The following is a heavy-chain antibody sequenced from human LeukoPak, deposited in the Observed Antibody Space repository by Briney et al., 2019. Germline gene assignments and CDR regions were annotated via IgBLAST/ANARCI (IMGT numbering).Heavy chain of an antibody. D-gene: IGHD3-22*01. CDR2: IIPIFGTA. Sequence: SVKVSCKASGGTFSSYAISWVRQAPGQGLEWMGGIIPIFGTANYAQKFQGRVTITTDESTSTAYMELSSLRSEDTAVYYCARFDSSGYYEPGAFDIWGQGTMVTVSS. V-gene: IGHV1-69*05. J-gene: IGHJ3*02. CDR1: GGTFSSYA. CDR3: ARFDSSGYYEPGAFDI.